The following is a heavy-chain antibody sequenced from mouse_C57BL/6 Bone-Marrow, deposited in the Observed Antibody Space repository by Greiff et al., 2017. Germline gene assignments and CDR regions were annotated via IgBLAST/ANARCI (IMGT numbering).Heavy chain of an antibody. J-gene: IGHJ3*01. CDR1: GFTFSSYT. Sequence: DVKLVESGGGLVKPGGSLKLSCAASGFTFSSYTMSWVRQTPEKRLEWVATISGGGGNTYYPDSVKGRFTISRDNAKNTLYLQMSSLRSEDTALYYCARHGRLRATWFAYWGQGTLVTVSA. CDR2: ISGGGGNT. V-gene: IGHV5-9*01. D-gene: IGHD2-4*01. CDR3: ARHGRLRATWFAY.